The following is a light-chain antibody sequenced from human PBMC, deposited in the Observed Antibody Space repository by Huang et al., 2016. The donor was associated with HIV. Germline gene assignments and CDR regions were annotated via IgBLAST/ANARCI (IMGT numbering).Light chain of an antibody. CDR3: QQLHSYPYT. J-gene: IGKJ2*01. CDR1: QGISND. Sequence: IQLTQSPSSLSASVGGRVNITCRASQGISNDLAWNQQKPGKAPILLIYAASTLQSGVPSRFSGSGSGTDFTLTISSLQPEDSATYYCQQLHSYPYTFGQGTKLEIK. CDR2: AAS. V-gene: IGKV1-9*01.